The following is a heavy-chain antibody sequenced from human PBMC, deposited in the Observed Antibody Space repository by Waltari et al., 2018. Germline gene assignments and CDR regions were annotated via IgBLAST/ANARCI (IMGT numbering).Heavy chain of an antibody. Sequence: SSYAISWVRQAPGQGLEWMGGIIPIFGTANYAQKFQGRVTITADESTSTAYMELSSLRSEDTAVYYCASSSSAGSSGYYHYYYGMDVWGQGTTVTVSS. CDR2: IIPIFGTA. D-gene: IGHD3-22*01. V-gene: IGHV1-69*01. CDR1: SSYA. J-gene: IGHJ6*02. CDR3: ASSSSAGSSGYYHYYYGMDV.